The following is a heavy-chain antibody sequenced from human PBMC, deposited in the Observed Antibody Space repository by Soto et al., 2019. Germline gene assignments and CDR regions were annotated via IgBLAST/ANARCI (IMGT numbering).Heavy chain of an antibody. Sequence: PSETLSLTCTVSGGSISSSSYYWGWIRQPPGKGLEWIGSIYYSGSTYYNPSLKSRVTISVDTSKNQFSLKLSSVTAADTAVYYCASNRFMMIVVVPPRNLDHSGQGTLGTVSS. V-gene: IGHV4-39*01. CDR2: IYYSGST. J-gene: IGHJ4*02. D-gene: IGHD3-22*01. CDR1: GGSISSSSYY. CDR3: ASNRFMMIVVVPPRNLDH.